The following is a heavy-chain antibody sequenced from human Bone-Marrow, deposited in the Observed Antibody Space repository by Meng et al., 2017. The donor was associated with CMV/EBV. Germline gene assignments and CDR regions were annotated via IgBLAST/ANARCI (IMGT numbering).Heavy chain of an antibody. Sequence: GESLKISCAASGFTFITYSMNWVRQAPGKGLEWVSSISSSSYIYYADSVKGRFTISRDNAKNSLYLQMNSLRAEDTAVYYCARDKDIVVVSWGQGTLVNVSS. V-gene: IGHV3-21*01. J-gene: IGHJ4*02. CDR2: ISSSSYI. CDR1: GFTFITYS. D-gene: IGHD2-2*01. CDR3: ARDKDIVVVS.